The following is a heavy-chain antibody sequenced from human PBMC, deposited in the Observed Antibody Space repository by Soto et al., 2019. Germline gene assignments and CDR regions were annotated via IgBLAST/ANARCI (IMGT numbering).Heavy chain of an antibody. V-gene: IGHV3-23*01. D-gene: IGHD3-22*01. Sequence: EVQLLESGGGLVQPGGSLRLSCAASGFTFSSYAMSWVRQAPGKGLEWVSAISGSGGSTYYADSVKGRFTISRDNSKNXLYLQMNSLRAEDTAVYYCAKVMHYYDSSGYYLFDYWGQGTLVTVSS. CDR3: AKVMHYYDSSGYYLFDY. J-gene: IGHJ4*02. CDR1: GFTFSSYA. CDR2: ISGSGGST.